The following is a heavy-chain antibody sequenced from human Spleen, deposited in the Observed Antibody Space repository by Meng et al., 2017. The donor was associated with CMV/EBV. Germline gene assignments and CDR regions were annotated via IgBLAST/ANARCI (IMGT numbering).Heavy chain of an antibody. D-gene: IGHD1-1*01. CDR1: GYSFTSYW. CDR2: IYPGDSDT. CDR3: ARVRGTEGCGMDV. J-gene: IGHJ6*02. V-gene: IGHV5-51*01. Sequence: KVSCKGSGYSFTSYWIGWVRQMPGKGLEWMGIIYPGDSDTRYSPSFQGQVTISADKSISTAYLQWSSLKASDTAMYYCARVRGTEGCGMDVWGQGTTVTVSS.